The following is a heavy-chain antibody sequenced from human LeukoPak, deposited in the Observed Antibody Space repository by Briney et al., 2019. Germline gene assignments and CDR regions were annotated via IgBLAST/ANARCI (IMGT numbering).Heavy chain of an antibody. CDR1: GFIFSDYY. J-gene: IGHJ4*02. CDR3: ARGALTYDS. Sequence: GGSLRLSCAASGFIFSDYYMSWFRQVPGKGLEWIAYTSFSGRTIYYADSVKGRFTISRDNAKNSLFLQMNSLRAEDTALYYCARGALTYDSWGQGTLVTVSS. D-gene: IGHD4/OR15-4a*01. CDR2: TSFSGRTI. V-gene: IGHV3-11*01.